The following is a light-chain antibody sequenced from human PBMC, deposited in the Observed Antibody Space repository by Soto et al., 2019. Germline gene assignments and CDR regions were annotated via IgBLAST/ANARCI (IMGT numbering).Light chain of an antibody. Sequence: QSVLTPPPSLSGAPGQRVTISCTGSSSNIGAGYDGHWYQQLPGTAPKLLIYGNSNRPSGVPDRFSGSKSGTSASLAITGLQAEDEADYYCQPYDSSLSGWVFGGGTKLTVL. CDR2: GNS. CDR1: SSNIGAGYD. V-gene: IGLV1-40*01. CDR3: QPYDSSLSGWV. J-gene: IGLJ3*02.